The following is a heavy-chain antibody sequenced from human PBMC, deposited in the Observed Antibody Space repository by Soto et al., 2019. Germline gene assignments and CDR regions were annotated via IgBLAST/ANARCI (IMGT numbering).Heavy chain of an antibody. V-gene: IGHV5-10-1*01. CDR3: AISSGYYAHAFDI. CDR2: IDPSDSQT. D-gene: IGHD3-22*01. Sequence: PGESLKISCKGSGYSFAGYWITWVRQKPGKGLEWMGRIDPSDSQTYYSPSFRGHVTISVTKSITTVFLQWSSLRASDTAMYYCAISSGYYAHAFDIWGQGTMVTVSS. J-gene: IGHJ3*02. CDR1: GYSFAGYW.